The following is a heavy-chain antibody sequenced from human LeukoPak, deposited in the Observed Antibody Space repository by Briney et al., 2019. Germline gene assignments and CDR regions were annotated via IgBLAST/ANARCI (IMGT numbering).Heavy chain of an antibody. V-gene: IGHV4-59*02. CDR2: VYYSGST. D-gene: IGHD6-19*01. J-gene: IGHJ6*02. Sequence: SETLSLTCVVSGGSVSGYYWGWIRQPPGRGLEWIGYVYYSGSTNYNPSFKSRITISVDTSRNQFSLQLSSVTAADTAVYYCARYSSGWYDYYYGMDVWGQGTKVTVSS. CDR1: GGSVSGYY. CDR3: ARYSSGWYDYYYGMDV.